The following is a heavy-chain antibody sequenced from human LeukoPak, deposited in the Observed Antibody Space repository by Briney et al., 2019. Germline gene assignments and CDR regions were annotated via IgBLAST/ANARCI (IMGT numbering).Heavy chain of an antibody. Sequence: GGSLRLSCAASGFTFSSYGMHWVRQAPGKGLEWVAVISYDGSNKYYADSVKGRFTISRDNSKNTLYLQMNSLRAEDTAVYYCAKDQGVGYNWGAFDIWGQGTMVTVSS. V-gene: IGHV3-30*18. D-gene: IGHD5-24*01. J-gene: IGHJ3*02. CDR3: AKDQGVGYNWGAFDI. CDR2: ISYDGSNK. CDR1: GFTFSSYG.